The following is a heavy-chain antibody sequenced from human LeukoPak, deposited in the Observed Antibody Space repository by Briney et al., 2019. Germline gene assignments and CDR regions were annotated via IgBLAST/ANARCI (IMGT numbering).Heavy chain of an antibody. J-gene: IGHJ4*02. CDR2: ISSSSYI. CDR3: ASVSSGWLGEYFDY. CDR1: GFTFSSYS. D-gene: IGHD6-19*01. Sequence: KSGGSLRLSCAASGFTFSSYSMNWVRQAPGKGLEWVSSISSSSYIYYAHSVKGRFTISRDNAKNSLYLQMNSLRAEDTAVYYCASVSSGWLGEYFDYWGQGTLVTVSS. V-gene: IGHV3-21*01.